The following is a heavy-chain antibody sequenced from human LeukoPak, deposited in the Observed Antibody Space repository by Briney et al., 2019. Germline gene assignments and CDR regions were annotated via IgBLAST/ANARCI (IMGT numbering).Heavy chain of an antibody. D-gene: IGHD3-10*01. V-gene: IGHV3-21*01. CDR3: AFTNHYYALGTYDYSFDY. Sequence: GGSLRLSSAASGFSFSSYSMNWLRQAPGKGLEWVSSISSSSSYIHYAGSVKSRLTISIDNAKNSWFLQMNKLRAEDTAAYYCAFTNHYYALGTYDYSFDYWGQGALVTVSS. J-gene: IGHJ4*02. CDR1: GFSFSSYS. CDR2: ISSSSSYI.